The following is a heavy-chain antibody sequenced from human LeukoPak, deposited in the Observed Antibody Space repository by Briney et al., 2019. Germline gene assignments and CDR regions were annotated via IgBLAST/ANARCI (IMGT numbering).Heavy chain of an antibody. CDR1: GGSITGHY. D-gene: IGHD6-19*01. Sequence: SETLSLTCAVSGGSITGHYWNWIRQTPGMRLERISYTSYSRTTIYNSYFKGRATMSIDTSKNQLYLNLTSVTATDTAVYYCAKLGHSDGWYLGAFDIWGQGTTVIVSS. CDR3: AKLGHSDGWYLGAFDI. J-gene: IGHJ3*02. V-gene: IGHV4-59*08. CDR2: TSYSRTT.